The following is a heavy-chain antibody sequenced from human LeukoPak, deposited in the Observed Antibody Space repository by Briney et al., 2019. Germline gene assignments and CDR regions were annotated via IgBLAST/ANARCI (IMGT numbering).Heavy chain of an antibody. V-gene: IGHV3-30*18. CDR3: AKDNTAMALYYYYGMDV. J-gene: IGHJ6*02. CDR1: GFTFSSYG. Sequence: PGRSLRLSCAASGFTFSSYGMHWVRQAPGKGLEWVAVISYDGSNKYYADSVKGRFTISRDNSKNTLYLQMNSLRAEDTAVYYCAKDNTAMALYYYYGMDVWGQGTTVTVSS. D-gene: IGHD5-18*01. CDR2: ISYDGSNK.